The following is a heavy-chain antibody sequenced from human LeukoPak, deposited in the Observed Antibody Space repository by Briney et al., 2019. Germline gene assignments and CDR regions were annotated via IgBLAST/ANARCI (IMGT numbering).Heavy chain of an antibody. V-gene: IGHV3-23*01. CDR1: GFTFSSYG. CDR3: AKDQPGNYDFWSGYYTGIFDY. Sequence: GGSLRLSCAASGFTFSSYGMHWVRQAPGKGLEWVSAISGSGGSTYYADSVKGRFTISRDNSKNTLYLQMNSLRAEDTAVYYCAKDQPGNYDFWSGYYTGIFDYWGQGTLVTVSS. J-gene: IGHJ4*02. D-gene: IGHD3-3*01. CDR2: ISGSGGST.